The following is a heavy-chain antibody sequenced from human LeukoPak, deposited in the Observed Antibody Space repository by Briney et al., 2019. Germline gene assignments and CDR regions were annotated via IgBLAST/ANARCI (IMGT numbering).Heavy chain of an antibody. CDR3: ARHEMSAAAGLYFDY. J-gene: IGHJ4*02. V-gene: IGHV4-39*01. CDR2: IYYSGST. D-gene: IGHD6-13*01. Sequence: SETLSLTCTVSGGSFSSSSYYWGWIRQPPGKGLEWIGSIYYSGSTYYNPSLKSRVTISVDTSKNQFSLKLSSVTAADTAVYYCARHEMSAAAGLYFDYWGQRTLVTVSS. CDR1: GGSFSSSSYY.